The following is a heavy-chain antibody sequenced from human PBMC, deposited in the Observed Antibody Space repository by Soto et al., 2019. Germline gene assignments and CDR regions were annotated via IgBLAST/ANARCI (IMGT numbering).Heavy chain of an antibody. CDR1: GFTFRSYA. CDR2: LSGDGRST. Sequence: PGGSLRLSCSASGFTFRSYAIHWVRKAPGKGLEYVSALSGDGRSTYYADSVKGRFTVFRDNSKNTLFLQMSSLRVEDAAVYYCVKGNWAYSYNNGFDPWGQGTLVTVSS. J-gene: IGHJ5*02. V-gene: IGHV3-64D*06. CDR3: VKGNWAYSYNNGFDP. D-gene: IGHD5-18*01.